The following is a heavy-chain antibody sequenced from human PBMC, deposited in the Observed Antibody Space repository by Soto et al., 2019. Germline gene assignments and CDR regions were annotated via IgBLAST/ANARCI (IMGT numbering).Heavy chain of an antibody. CDR3: ARSNIVVVVAATPDWFDP. D-gene: IGHD2-15*01. CDR2: IYYSGST. Sequence: SETLSLTCTVSGGSISSGGYYWSWIRQHPGKGLEWIGYIYYSGSTYYNPSLKSRVTISVDTSKNQFSLKLSSVTAADTAVYYCARSNIVVVVAATPDWFDPWGQGTLVTVSS. V-gene: IGHV4-31*03. CDR1: GGSISSGGYY. J-gene: IGHJ5*02.